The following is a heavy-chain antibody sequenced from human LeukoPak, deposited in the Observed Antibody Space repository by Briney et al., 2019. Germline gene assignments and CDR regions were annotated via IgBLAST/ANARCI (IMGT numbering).Heavy chain of an antibody. CDR1: GFTFSTYW. Sequence: GGSLRLSCAASGFTFSTYWMHWVRQAPGKGLLWVSRINTDGSITNYADSVKGRFTISRDNAKNSLYLQMNSLRAEDTALYYCAREMGAYDSSGYSVLYYFDYWGQGTLVTVSS. D-gene: IGHD3-22*01. CDR2: INTDGSIT. CDR3: AREMGAYDSSGYSVLYYFDY. J-gene: IGHJ4*02. V-gene: IGHV3-74*01.